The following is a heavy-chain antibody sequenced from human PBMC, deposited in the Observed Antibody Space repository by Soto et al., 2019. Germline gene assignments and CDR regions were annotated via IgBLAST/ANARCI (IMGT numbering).Heavy chain of an antibody. CDR1: GFTFSSYA. CDR2: ISYDGSNK. V-gene: IGHV3-30-3*01. J-gene: IGHJ4*02. Sequence: QVPLVESGGGVVQPGRSLRLSCAASGFTFSSYAMHWVRQAPGKGLEWVAVISYDGSNKYYADSVKGRFTISRDNSKNTMYLQMNSLRAEDTAVYYCAREDGYYYDSSGYYYGSQGVDYWGQGTLVTVSS. D-gene: IGHD3-22*01. CDR3: AREDGYYYDSSGYYYGSQGVDY.